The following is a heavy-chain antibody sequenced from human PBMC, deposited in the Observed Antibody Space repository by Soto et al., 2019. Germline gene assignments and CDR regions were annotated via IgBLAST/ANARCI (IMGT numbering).Heavy chain of an antibody. CDR2: IYYSGST. J-gene: IGHJ4*02. CDR1: GGSISSYY. CDR3: ARDDGYDRTDCDY. D-gene: IGHD5-12*01. V-gene: IGHV4-59*01. Sequence: SETLSLTCTVSGGSISSYYSSWIRQPPGKGLEWIGYIYYSGSTNYNPSLKSRVTISVDTSKNQFSLKLSSVTAADTAVYYCARDDGYDRTDCDYWGQGTLVTVSS.